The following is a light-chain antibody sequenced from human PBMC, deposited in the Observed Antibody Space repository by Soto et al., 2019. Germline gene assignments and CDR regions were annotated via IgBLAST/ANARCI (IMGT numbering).Light chain of an antibody. CDR2: AAS. CDR3: QQYGSSPRT. J-gene: IGKJ1*01. V-gene: IGKV3-20*01. CDR1: QSVSNNY. Sequence: ENVLTQSPGTLSLSPGERATLTCRASQSVSNNYLAWHQQKPGQAPRLLIYAASNRATGIPDRFSGSGSGTHFTLTITRLEPEDFAVYYCQQYGSSPRTFGQGTKVEIK.